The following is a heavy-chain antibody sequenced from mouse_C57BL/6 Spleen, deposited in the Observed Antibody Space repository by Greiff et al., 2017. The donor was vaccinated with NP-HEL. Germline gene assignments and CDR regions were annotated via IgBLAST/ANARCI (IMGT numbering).Heavy chain of an antibody. V-gene: IGHV1-26*01. CDR1: GYTFTDYY. Sequence: EVQLQQSGPELVKPGASVKISCKASGYTFTDYYMNWVKQSHGKSLEWIGDINPNNGGTSYNQKFKGKATLTVDKSSSTAYMELRSLTSDDSAVYYCAISGNYDLYYAMDYWGQGTSVTVSS. J-gene: IGHJ4*01. CDR3: AISGNYDLYYAMDY. D-gene: IGHD2-1*01. CDR2: INPNNGGT.